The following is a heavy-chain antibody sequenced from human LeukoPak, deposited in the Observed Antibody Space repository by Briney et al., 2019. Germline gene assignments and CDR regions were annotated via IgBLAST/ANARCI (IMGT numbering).Heavy chain of an antibody. CDR2: IIPIFGTA. CDR1: GGTFSSYA. D-gene: IGHD4-17*01. Sequence: SVKVSCKASGGTFSSYAISWVRQAPGQGLEWMGGIIPIFGTANYAQKIQGRVTITADESTSTAYMELSSLRSEDTAVYYCARKDYGDYSDAFDIWGQGTMVTVSA. CDR3: ARKDYGDYSDAFDI. V-gene: IGHV1-69*13. J-gene: IGHJ3*02.